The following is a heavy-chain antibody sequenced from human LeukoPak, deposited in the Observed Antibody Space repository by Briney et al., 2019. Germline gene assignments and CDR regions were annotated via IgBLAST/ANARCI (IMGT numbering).Heavy chain of an antibody. CDR3: AKRGVVIRVILVGFHKEAYYFDS. CDR2: ISGSGGST. D-gene: IGHD3-22*01. J-gene: IGHJ4*02. CDR1: GFTLSNYG. Sequence: EGSLRLSCAVSGFTLSNYGMSWVRQAPGKGLEWVAGISGSGGSTNYADSVKGRFTISRDNRKNTLYLQMNSLRVEDTAVYFCAKRGVVIRVILVGFHKEAYYFDSWGQGALVAVSS. V-gene: IGHV3-23*01.